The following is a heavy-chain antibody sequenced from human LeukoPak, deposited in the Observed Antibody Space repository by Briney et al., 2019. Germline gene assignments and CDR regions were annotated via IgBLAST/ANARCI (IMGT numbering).Heavy chain of an antibody. J-gene: IGHJ5*02. CDR1: GFSFSGHW. Sequence: PGGSLRLSCTASGFSFSGHWMHWVRQAPGKGLVWVSRINSDGSSTSYADSVKGRFTISRDNAKNTLYLQMNSLRAEDTAVYYCASEKTYYDFWSGYQNNWFDPWGQGTLVTVSS. CDR3: ASEKTYYDFWSGYQNNWFDP. V-gene: IGHV3-74*01. CDR2: INSDGSST. D-gene: IGHD3-3*01.